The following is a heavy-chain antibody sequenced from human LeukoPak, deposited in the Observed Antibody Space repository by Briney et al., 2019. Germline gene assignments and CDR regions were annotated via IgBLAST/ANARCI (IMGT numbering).Heavy chain of an antibody. CDR1: GGSISSYY. D-gene: IGHD2-2*01. J-gene: IGHJ1*01. CDR3: ARGPNWDIVVVPAALPEYFQH. CDR2: IYYSGST. Sequence: PSETLSLTCTVSGGSISSYYWSWIRQPPGKGLEWIGYIYYSGSTNYNPSLKSRVTISVDTSKNQFSLKLSSVTAADTAVYYCARGPNWDIVVVPAALPEYFQHWGQGTLVTVSS. V-gene: IGHV4-59*12.